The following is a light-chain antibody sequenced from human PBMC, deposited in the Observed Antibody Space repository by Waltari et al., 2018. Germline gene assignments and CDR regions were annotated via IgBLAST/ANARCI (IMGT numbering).Light chain of an antibody. J-gene: IGKJ1*01. CDR1: QSVSGN. Sequence: EIVMTQSPATLSVSPGERATLSCRASQSVSGNLAWYQQKPGQAPRLLIYGASTRATGIPARFSGSGSGTEFTLTISSLRSEDFAVYYCQQYNNWPRWTFGQGTKVEIK. CDR2: GAS. CDR3: QQYNNWPRWT. V-gene: IGKV3-15*01.